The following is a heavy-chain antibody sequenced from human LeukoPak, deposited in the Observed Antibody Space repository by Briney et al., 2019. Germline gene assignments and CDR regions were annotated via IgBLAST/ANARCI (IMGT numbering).Heavy chain of an antibody. CDR1: GFTFSDYY. D-gene: IGHD3-10*01. CDR2: ISSSGSTI. CDR3: ARAESLWFRSYYYYMDV. Sequence: GGSLRLSCAASGFTFSDYYMSWIRQAPGKGLEWVSYISSSGSTIYYADSVKGRFTISRDNAKNSLYLQMNSLRAEDTAVYYCARAESLWFRSYYYYMDVWGKGTTVTVSS. J-gene: IGHJ6*03. V-gene: IGHV3-11*01.